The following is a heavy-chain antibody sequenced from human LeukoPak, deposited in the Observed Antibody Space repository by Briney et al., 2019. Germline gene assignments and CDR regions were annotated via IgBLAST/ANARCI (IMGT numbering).Heavy chain of an antibody. CDR1: GGSISSSNYY. CDR3: ARGLRQLVRSWHY. D-gene: IGHD6-6*01. Sequence: PSETLSLTCTVSGGSISSSNYYWGWIRQPPGKGLEWIGSIYYSGSTYYNPSLRSRVTISVDTSKNQFSLKLSSVTAADTAVYYCARGLRQLVRSWHYWGQGTLVTVSS. CDR2: IYYSGST. J-gene: IGHJ4*02. V-gene: IGHV4-39*07.